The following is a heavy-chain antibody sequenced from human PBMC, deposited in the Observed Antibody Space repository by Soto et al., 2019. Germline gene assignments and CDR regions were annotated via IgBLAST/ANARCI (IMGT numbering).Heavy chain of an antibody. V-gene: IGHV3-7*01. CDR2: IKQDGSEK. D-gene: IGHD2-15*01. CDR1: GFTCSSYW. Sequence: PGXSLRLSCAASGFTCSSYWMSCVRQAPVKGLEWVANIKQDGSEKYYVDSVKGRFTISRDNAKNSLYLQMNSLRAEDTAVYYCARDDCSGGSCYSGFDYWGQGTLVTVSS. CDR3: ARDDCSGGSCYSGFDY. J-gene: IGHJ4*02.